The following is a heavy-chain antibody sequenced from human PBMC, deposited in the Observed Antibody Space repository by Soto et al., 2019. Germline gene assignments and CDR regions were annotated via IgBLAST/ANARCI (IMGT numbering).Heavy chain of an antibody. CDR2: IYYSGST. D-gene: IGHD4-17*01. V-gene: IGHV4-39*01. Sequence: RQPPGKGLEWIGSIYYSGSTYYNPSLKSRVTISVDTSKNQFSLKLSSVTAADTAVYYCAGMVTTAFDIWGQGTMVTVS. J-gene: IGHJ3*02. CDR3: AGMVTTAFDI.